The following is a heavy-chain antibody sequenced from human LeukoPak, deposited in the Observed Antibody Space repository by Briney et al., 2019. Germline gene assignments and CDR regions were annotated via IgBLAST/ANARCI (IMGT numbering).Heavy chain of an antibody. CDR3: ARDKNHGDSYFAY. V-gene: IGHV3-7*01. D-gene: IGHD4-17*01. J-gene: IGHJ4*02. CDR2: IKQDGSEK. Sequence: GGSLRLSCAASEFTFPMYWMTWVRQAPGKGLEWVADIKQDGSEKYYVDSVKGRFTISRDNAKNSLYLQMNSLRAEDTAVYYCARDKNHGDSYFAYWGQGILVTVSS. CDR1: EFTFPMYW.